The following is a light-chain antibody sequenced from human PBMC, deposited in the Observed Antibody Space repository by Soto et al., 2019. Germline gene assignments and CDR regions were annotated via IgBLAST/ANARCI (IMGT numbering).Light chain of an antibody. Sequence: DIQMTQSPSTLSASVGDTVTITCRASQSVSSWLAWYQQKPGEAPKLLIYTASSLESGVPSRFSGSGSGTEFTLTISSLQPEDFATYYCQQRNSYPITFGQGTRLEIK. V-gene: IGKV1-5*03. J-gene: IGKJ5*01. CDR3: QQRNSYPIT. CDR1: QSVSSW. CDR2: TAS.